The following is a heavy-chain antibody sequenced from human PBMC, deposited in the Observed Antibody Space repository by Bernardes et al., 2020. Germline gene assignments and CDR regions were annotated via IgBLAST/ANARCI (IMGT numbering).Heavy chain of an antibody. V-gene: IGHV1-3*01. J-gene: IGHJ6*03. CDR1: GYTFTSYA. D-gene: IGHD1-20*01. CDR3: ARVSITGTTSFSYYYYMDV. CDR2: INAGNGNT. Sequence: ASVKVSCKASGYTFTSYAMHWVRQAPGQRLEWMGWINAGNGNTKYSQKFQGRVTITRDTSASTAYMELSSLRSEDTAVYYCARVSITGTTSFSYYYYMDVWGKGTTVTVSS.